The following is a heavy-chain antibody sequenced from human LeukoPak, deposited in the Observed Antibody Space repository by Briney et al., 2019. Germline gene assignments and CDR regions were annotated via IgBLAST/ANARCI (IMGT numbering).Heavy chain of an antibody. CDR3: VRHTKVGSKPDAFDI. D-gene: IGHD1-26*01. CDR1: GGSISSSSYY. J-gene: IGHJ3*02. Sequence: SETLSLTCIVSGGSISSSSYYWGWIRQPPGKGLEWIGSIYYSGNTHYNPSLKSRVTISVDTSKNEFSLKLSSVTAADTAVYYCVRHTKVGSKPDAFDIWGQGTMVTVSS. V-gene: IGHV4-39*01. CDR2: IYYSGNT.